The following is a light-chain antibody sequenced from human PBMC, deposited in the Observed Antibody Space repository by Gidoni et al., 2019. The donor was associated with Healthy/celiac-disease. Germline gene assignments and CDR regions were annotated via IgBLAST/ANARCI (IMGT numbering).Light chain of an antibody. J-gene: IGKJ2*01. CDR2: AAS. CDR3: QQSYSTPL. Sequence: DIQLTQSPSSLSASVGDRVTITVRASQSISSYLNWYQQKPGKAPKLLIYAASRLQRGVPSRFSGRGSGTDFTLTISILKPEDFATYYCQQSYSTPLFGQGTKLEIK. V-gene: IGKV1-39*01. CDR1: QSISSY.